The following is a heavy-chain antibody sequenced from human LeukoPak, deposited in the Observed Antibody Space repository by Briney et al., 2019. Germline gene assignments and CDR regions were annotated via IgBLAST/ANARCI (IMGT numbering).Heavy chain of an antibody. D-gene: IGHD2-2*01. Sequence: PSETLSLTCTVSGGSISSYHWSWIRQPPGKGLEWIGYIYYSGSTNDNPSLKSRVTISVDTSKNQFSLKLSSVTAADTAVYYCASLSYCSSTSCYVGYFDYWGQGTLVTVSS. CDR3: ASLSYCSSTSCYVGYFDY. CDR1: GGSISSYH. J-gene: IGHJ4*02. CDR2: IYYSGST. V-gene: IGHV4-59*08.